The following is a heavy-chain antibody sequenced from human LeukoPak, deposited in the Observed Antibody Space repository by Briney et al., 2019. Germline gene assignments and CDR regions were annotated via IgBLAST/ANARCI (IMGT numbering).Heavy chain of an antibody. V-gene: IGHV3-23*01. CDR2: ISGSGGST. CDR3: ARVSEYYYGSGSYLLYYYYMDV. Sequence: GGSLRLSCAASGFTFSSYSMNWVRQAPGKGLEWVSAISGSGGSTYYADSVKGRFTISRDNSKNTLYLQMNSLRAEDTAVYYCARVSEYYYGSGSYLLYYYYMDVWGKGTTVTISS. J-gene: IGHJ6*03. CDR1: GFTFSSYS. D-gene: IGHD3-10*01.